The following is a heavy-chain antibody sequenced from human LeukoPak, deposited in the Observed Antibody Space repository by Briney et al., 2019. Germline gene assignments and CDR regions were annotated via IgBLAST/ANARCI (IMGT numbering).Heavy chain of an antibody. D-gene: IGHD4-17*01. V-gene: IGHV1-18*01. CDR1: AYTFSSYG. J-gene: IGHJ4*02. CDR2: ISPYNGHT. CDR3: ARGYTVTTMAGLVSY. Sequence: GASVKVSCKASAYTFSSYGVSWVRQAPGQGLEWMGWISPYNGHTNYAQKVQGRVTMTTDTSTSTAYMELRSLRSDDTAVYYCARGYTVTTMAGLVSYWGQGTLVTVSS.